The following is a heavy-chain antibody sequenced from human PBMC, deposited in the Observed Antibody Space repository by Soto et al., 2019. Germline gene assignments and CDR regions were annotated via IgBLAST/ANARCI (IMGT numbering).Heavy chain of an antibody. J-gene: IGHJ4*02. V-gene: IGHV1-8*01. Sequence: ASVKVSCKASGYTFTDYDINWVRQATGQGLEWMGWMNPSSGYTGYAQKFQGRVTMTWDTSISTAYMELSSLTSADTAVYYCARFVRHQLPTIDYWGQGALVTVSS. CDR2: MNPSSGYT. CDR1: GYTFTDYD. CDR3: ARFVRHQLPTIDY. D-gene: IGHD1-26*01.